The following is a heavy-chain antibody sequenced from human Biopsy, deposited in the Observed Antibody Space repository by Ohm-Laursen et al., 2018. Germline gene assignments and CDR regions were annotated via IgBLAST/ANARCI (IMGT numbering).Heavy chain of an antibody. CDR3: AKDQGYCDDRSVYYYFDY. D-gene: IGHD3-22*01. CDR2: ITSSGDTT. J-gene: IGHJ4*02. V-gene: IGHV3-23*01. CDR1: GFTFSSHA. Sequence: SLRLSCAASGFTFSSHAMSWVRQAPGKGLEWVSAITSSGDTTYYSDSVKGRFTISRDSSKNTLHLQMNSLRAEDTAVYYCAKDQGYCDDRSVYYYFDYWGQGTLVTVSS.